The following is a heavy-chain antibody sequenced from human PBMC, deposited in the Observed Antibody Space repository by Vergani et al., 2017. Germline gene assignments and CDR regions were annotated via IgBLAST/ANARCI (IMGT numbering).Heavy chain of an antibody. V-gene: IGHV4-34*01. CDR3: ARRRGISRAVWGMDV. CDR1: GGSFSGYY. D-gene: IGHD2-15*01. J-gene: IGHJ6*02. CDR2: INQSGST. Sequence: QVQLQQWGAGLLKPSETLSLTCAVYGGSFSGYYWSWIRQPPGKGLEWIGEINQSGSTNYNPSLKSRVTISVDTSKNQFSLKLSSVTAADTAVYYCARRRGISRAVWGMDVWGQGTTVTVSS.